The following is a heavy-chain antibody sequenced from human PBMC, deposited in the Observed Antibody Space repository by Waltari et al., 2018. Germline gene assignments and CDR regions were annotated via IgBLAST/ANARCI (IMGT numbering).Heavy chain of an antibody. V-gene: IGHV3-53*01. Sequence: VQLVDSGGALIKPGGSLRLSSAAAGFNVSEEFMTWVRQAPGKGLEWVSMIYKDGTPKYADSVKGRFTISRDTSENTVHLEMNSLRVEDTAVYYCARLGGALWGQGTPVTVSS. D-gene: IGHD2-21*01. J-gene: IGHJ4*02. CDR3: ARLGGAL. CDR2: IYKDGTP. CDR1: GFNVSEEF.